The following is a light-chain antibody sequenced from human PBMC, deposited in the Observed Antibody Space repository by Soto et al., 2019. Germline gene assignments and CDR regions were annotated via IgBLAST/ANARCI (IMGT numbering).Light chain of an antibody. CDR1: QSINGW. CDR2: KTS. J-gene: IGKJ3*01. Sequence: DIQMTQSPSTLSAFVGDRVIITCRTSQSINGWLAWYQQVPGKPPKLLIYKTSSLESGVPSRFSGSGSGTEFTLTITNLHPDDFATYNCKQYNSYSIFTFSTGTKVDIK. V-gene: IGKV1-5*03. CDR3: KQYNSYSIFT.